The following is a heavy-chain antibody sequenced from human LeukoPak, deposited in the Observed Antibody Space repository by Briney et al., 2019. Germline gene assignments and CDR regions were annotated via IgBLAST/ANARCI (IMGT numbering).Heavy chain of an antibody. CDR2: IYYSGST. J-gene: IGHJ4*02. CDR3: ARVVVVVVPAAIYFDY. V-gene: IGHV4-39*07. CDR1: GGSISSSSYY. D-gene: IGHD2-2*02. Sequence: PSETLSLTCTVSGGSISSSSYYWGWLRQPPGTGLEWIGSIYYSGSTYYNPSLKSRVTISVDTSKNQFSLKLSSVTAADTAVYYCARVVVVVVPAAIYFDYWGQGTLVTVSS.